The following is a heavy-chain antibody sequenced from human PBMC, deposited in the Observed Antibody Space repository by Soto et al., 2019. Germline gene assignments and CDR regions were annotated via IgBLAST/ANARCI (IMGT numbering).Heavy chain of an antibody. CDR1: GGSISSGDYY. D-gene: IGHD3-22*01. CDR3: ARVRPTYYYDSSGYWFDY. Sequence: PSETLSLTCTVSGGSISSGDYYWSWIRQPPGKGLEWIGYIYYSGSTYYNPSLKSRVTISVDTSKNQFSLKLSSVTAADTAVYYCARVRPTYYYDSSGYWFDYWGQGTLLTVSS. CDR2: IYYSGST. J-gene: IGHJ4*02. V-gene: IGHV4-30-4*01.